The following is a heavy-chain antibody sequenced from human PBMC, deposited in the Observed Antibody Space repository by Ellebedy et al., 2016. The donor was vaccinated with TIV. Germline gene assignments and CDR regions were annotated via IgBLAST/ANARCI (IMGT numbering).Heavy chain of an antibody. CDR2: IKEDETEK. J-gene: IGHJ4*02. Sequence: GGSLRLXXTASGFTFSRRWMGWVRQAPGKGLEWVANIKEDETEKYYAESVKGRFTISRDNAKNSLYLQMSSLRAEDTAVYYCARDGSIAVDGTSDYWGQGTLVTVSS. D-gene: IGHD6-19*01. CDR1: GFTFSRRW. V-gene: IGHV3-7*01. CDR3: ARDGSIAVDGTSDY.